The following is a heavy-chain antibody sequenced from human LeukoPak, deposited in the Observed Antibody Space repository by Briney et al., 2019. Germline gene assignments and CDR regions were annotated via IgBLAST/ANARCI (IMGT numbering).Heavy chain of an antibody. D-gene: IGHD1-26*01. V-gene: IGHV5-51*01. CDR3: ARHVEWELSPTDY. J-gene: IGHJ4*02. CDR1: GYSFTSYW. CDR2: IYPGDSDT. Sequence: GESLKISCKGSGYSFTSYWIGWVRQMPGKGLEWMGIIYPGDSDTRYSPSFQGQVTISADKSISTAYLQWGSLKASDTAMYYCARHVEWELSPTDYWGQGTLVTVSS.